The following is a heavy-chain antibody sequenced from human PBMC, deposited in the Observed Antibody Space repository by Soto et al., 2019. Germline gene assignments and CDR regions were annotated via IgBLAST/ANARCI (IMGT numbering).Heavy chain of an antibody. Sequence: EVQLVESGGDLVQPGGSLRLSCAASGLLFSGYSMNWVRQAPGKGLEWVSYISNSGTSIYYADSVKGRFTISRDNAQNSLYLQMSSLRAEDSGVYYCATQGIPDYWGQGTLVILSS. D-gene: IGHD2-21*01. CDR3: ATQGIPDY. J-gene: IGHJ4*02. CDR1: GLLFSGYS. V-gene: IGHV3-48*01. CDR2: ISNSGTSI.